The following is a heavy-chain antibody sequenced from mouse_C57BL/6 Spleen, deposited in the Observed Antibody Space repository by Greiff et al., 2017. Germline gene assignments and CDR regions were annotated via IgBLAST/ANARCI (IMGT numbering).Heavy chain of an antibody. D-gene: IGHD1-1*01. CDR2: INYNGSST. CDR3: SREVYYGSFYFDY. CDR1: GFTFSDYY. V-gene: IGHV5-16*01. Sequence: EVKLMESEGGLVQPGSSMKLSCTASGFTFSDYYMAWVRQVPGKGLEWVGNINYNGSSTFYLDSLKSRFIISIDNAKNILYLQISSLKSEETATYDCSREVYYGSFYFDYWGQGTTLTVSS. J-gene: IGHJ2*01.